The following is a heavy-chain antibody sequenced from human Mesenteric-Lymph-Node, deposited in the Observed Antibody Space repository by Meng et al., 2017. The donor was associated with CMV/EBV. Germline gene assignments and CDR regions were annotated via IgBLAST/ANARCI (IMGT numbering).Heavy chain of an antibody. D-gene: IGHD1-1*01. V-gene: IGHV1-69*10. CDR1: GGTSNNYA. CDR2: IIPILDIT. J-gene: IGHJ4*02. Sequence: SAQVSCKASGGTSNNYAINWVRQVPGQGLEWMGGIIPILDITNYAQKLQGRVTITADKSTSKAYMELSSLRSDDTAVYYGGRTMGLNWYVEGWIRAIDYWGQGTLVTVSS. CDR3: GRTMGLNWYVEGWIRAIDY.